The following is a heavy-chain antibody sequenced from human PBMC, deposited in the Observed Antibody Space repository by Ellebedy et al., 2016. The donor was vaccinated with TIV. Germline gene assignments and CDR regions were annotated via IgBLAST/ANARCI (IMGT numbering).Heavy chain of an antibody. J-gene: IGHJ6*02. D-gene: IGHD4-23*01. CDR1: GFTFSSYA. CDR2: ISGSGGST. CDR3: AKGLWELDYYYYGMDV. V-gene: IGHV3-23*01. Sequence: GGSLRLSXAASGFTFSSYAMSWVRQAPGKGLEWVSAISGSGGSTYYADSVKGRFTISRDNSKNTLYLQMNSLRAEDTAVYYCAKGLWELDYYYYGMDVWGQGTTVTVSS.